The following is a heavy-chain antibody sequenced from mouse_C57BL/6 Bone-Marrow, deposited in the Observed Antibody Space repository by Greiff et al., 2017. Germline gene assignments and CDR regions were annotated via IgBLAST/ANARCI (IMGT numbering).Heavy chain of an antibody. J-gene: IGHJ2*01. D-gene: IGHD3-3*01. V-gene: IGHV1-76*01. CDR3: ARGLSR. CDR2: IYPGSGNT. CDR1: GYTFTDYY. Sequence: QVQLQQSGAELVRPGASVKLSCKASGYTFTDYYINWVKQRPGQGLEWIARIYPGSGNTYYNEKFKGKAKLTAEKSSSTAYMQLSSLTSEDSAVYFCARGLSRWGQGTTLTVSS.